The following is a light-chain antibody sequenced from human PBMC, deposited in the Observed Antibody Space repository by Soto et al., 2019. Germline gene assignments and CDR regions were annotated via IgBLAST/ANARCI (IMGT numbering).Light chain of an antibody. Sequence: VLTQSPGTLSLSPGEIAAISCRASKRLRLCGNQPKPGLAPRLLIFGASHRATGIPDRFSGSGSGTDFTLTISRLEPEDFAVYYCQPYGRSPRTFGQGTRVEIK. CDR2: GAS. CDR1: KRLR. CDR3: QPYGRSPRT. V-gene: IGKV3-20*01. J-gene: IGKJ5*01.